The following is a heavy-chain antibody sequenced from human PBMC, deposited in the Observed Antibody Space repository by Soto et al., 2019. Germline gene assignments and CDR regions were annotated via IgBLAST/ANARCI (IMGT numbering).Heavy chain of an antibody. J-gene: IGHJ6*02. CDR2: SIPIFGTA. CDR1: VGTFSSDA. Sequence: QVQLVQSGAEVKKPGSSVKVSCNASVGTFSSDAISWVRQAPGQGLEWMGGSIPIFGTANYAQKFQGRVTITADDATRTPYMELSRLRYEDTAVYYCALTPQGITMVRGVQNGMDVWGQGTTVTVS. V-gene: IGHV1-69*01. D-gene: IGHD3-10*01. CDR3: ALTPQGITMVRGVQNGMDV.